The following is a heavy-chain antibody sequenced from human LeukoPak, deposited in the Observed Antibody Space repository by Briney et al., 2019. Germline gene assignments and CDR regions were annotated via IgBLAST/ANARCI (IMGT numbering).Heavy chain of an antibody. D-gene: IGHD2-2*01. V-gene: IGHV1-2*02. Sequence: ASVKVSCKASGYTFTGYYMHWVRQAPGQGLEWMGWINPNSGGTNYAQKFQGRVTMTRGTSISTAYMELSRLRSDDTAVYYCARELYCSSTSCYRVLDYWGQGTLVTVSS. CDR3: ARELYCSSTSCYRVLDY. CDR1: GYTFTGYY. CDR2: INPNSGGT. J-gene: IGHJ4*02.